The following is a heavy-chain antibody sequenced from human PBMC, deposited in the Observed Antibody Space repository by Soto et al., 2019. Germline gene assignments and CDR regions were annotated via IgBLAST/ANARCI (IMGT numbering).Heavy chain of an antibody. CDR3: ARMGLAAADTRRLYFDY. Sequence: PSETLSLTCAVSGASISRAVYSGSWIRQPPGKGLEWIGEINHSGSTNYNPSLKSRVTISVDTSKNQFSLKLSSVTAADTAVYYCARMGLAAADTRRLYFDYWGQGTLVTVSS. CDR2: INHSGST. CDR1: GASISRAVYS. V-gene: IGHV4-34*01. J-gene: IGHJ4*02. D-gene: IGHD6-13*01.